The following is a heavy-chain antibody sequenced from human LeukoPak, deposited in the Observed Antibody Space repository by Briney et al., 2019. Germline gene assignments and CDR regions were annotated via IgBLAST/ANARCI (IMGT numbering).Heavy chain of an antibody. J-gene: IGHJ4*02. CDR3: AKDRGYSSSWYVSY. CDR1: GFTFSVAA. CDR2: IGASGEST. Sequence: GGSLRLSCAASGFTFSVAAMTWVRQAPGKGLEWVSLIGASGESTYYADSVKGRFTISRDNSKNTLSLQMNSLRAEDTAVYYCAKDRGYSSSWYVSYWGQGTLVTVSS. V-gene: IGHV3-23*01. D-gene: IGHD6-13*01.